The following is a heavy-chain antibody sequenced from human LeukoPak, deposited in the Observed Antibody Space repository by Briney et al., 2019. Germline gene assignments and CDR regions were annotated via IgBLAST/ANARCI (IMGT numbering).Heavy chain of an antibody. CDR1: GYSISSGHY. Sequence: SETLSLTCTVSGYSISSGHYWGWIRPPPGKGLEWIGSISQSGTTYYNPSLKSRVTISVDTSKNQFSLKLSSVTAADTAVYYCARPMTTDANFDYWGQGTLVTASS. V-gene: IGHV4-38-2*02. CDR3: ARPMTTDANFDY. D-gene: IGHD4-11*01. CDR2: ISQSGTT. J-gene: IGHJ4*02.